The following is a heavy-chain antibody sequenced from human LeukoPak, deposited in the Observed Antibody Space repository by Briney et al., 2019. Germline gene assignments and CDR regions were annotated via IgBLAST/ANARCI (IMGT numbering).Heavy chain of an antibody. CDR1: GGSISSGSYY. Sequence: SQTLSLTCTVSGGSISSGSYYWSWIRQPAGKGLEWIGRIYTSGSTNYNPSLKSRVTISVDTSKNQFSLKLSSVTAADTAVYYCARVYSGSYHDAFDIWGQGTMVTVSS. CDR3: ARVYSGSYHDAFDI. D-gene: IGHD1-26*01. J-gene: IGHJ3*02. CDR2: IYTSGST. V-gene: IGHV4-61*02.